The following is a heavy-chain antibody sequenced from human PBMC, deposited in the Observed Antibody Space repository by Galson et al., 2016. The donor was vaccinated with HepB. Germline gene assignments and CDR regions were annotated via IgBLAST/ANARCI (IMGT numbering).Heavy chain of an antibody. J-gene: IGHJ4*02. V-gene: IGHV3-21*01. CDR1: GFTFSSFT. CDR2: INPGSSLI. CDR3: ARDLPAVYSSGWEFEY. D-gene: IGHD6-19*01. Sequence: SLRLSCAGSGFTFSSFTMTWVRQSPGGGLEWVSSINPGSSLIYYAESVKGRFTISRDNAKNSLFLQMDSLRGDDTAIYYCARDLPAVYSSGWEFEYWGQGTLVTVSS.